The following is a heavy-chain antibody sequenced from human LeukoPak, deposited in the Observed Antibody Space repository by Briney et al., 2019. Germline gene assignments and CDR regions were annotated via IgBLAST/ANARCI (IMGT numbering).Heavy chain of an antibody. CDR1: GFTFNDAW. CDR3: ARGSQRIVGFDY. CDR2: ISSSSSYI. V-gene: IGHV3-21*01. Sequence: GGSLRLSCATSGFTFNDAWMSWVRQAPGKGLEWVSSISSSSSYIYYADSVKGRFTISRDNAKNSLYLQMNSLRAEDTAVYYCARGSQRIVGFDYWGQGTLVTVSS. D-gene: IGHD1-26*01. J-gene: IGHJ4*02.